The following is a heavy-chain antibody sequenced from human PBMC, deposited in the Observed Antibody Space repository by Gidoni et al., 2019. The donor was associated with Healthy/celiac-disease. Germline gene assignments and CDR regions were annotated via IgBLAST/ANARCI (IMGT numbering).Heavy chain of an antibody. D-gene: IGHD6-13*01. J-gene: IGHJ5*02. V-gene: IGHV4-4*02. CDR2: IYHSWST. CDR1: GGAISSSNL. CDR3: ARDGAPLESAAAGHNWFDP. Sequence: QVHLQESGPGLVNPSGTLSLTCAVSGGAISSSNLWRLVRQPPGQGLVWIGEIYHSWSTNYNPSLKSRVTISVDKSKNQFSLKLCSVTAADTAVYYCARDGAPLESAAAGHNWFDPWGQGTLVTVSS.